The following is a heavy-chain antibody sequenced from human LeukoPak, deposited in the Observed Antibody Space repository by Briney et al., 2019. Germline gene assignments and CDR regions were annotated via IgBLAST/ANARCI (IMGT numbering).Heavy chain of an antibody. Sequence: SETLSLTCTVSGGSISSGGYYWSWIRQPPGKGLEWIGSIYYSGRTYYNPSLKSRVTISVDTSKNQFSLKLSSLTAADTAVYYCARHGTAPYYYHYYMDVGGKGTTSPSP. D-gene: IGHD1-14*01. CDR2: IYYSGRT. V-gene: IGHV4-39*01. J-gene: IGHJ6*03. CDR1: GGSISSGGYY. CDR3: ARHGTAPYYYHYYMDV.